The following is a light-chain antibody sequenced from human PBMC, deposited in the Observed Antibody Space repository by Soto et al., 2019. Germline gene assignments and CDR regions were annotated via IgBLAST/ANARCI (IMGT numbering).Light chain of an antibody. V-gene: IGKV3-11*01. Sequence: EIVLTQPPATLSLSPGARATLSCRASQSVSTYLAWYQQKPGQAPRLLSYDASKRATGIPVRFSGSGSGTDFTLTITSLEPEDFGVYYCQQRSKWPPTWTFGQGTKVEIK. CDR3: QQRSKWPPTWT. CDR2: DAS. CDR1: QSVSTY. J-gene: IGKJ1*01.